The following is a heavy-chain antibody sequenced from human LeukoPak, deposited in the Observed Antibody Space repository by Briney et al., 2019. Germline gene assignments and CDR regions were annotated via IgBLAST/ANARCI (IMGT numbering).Heavy chain of an antibody. CDR1: GGTFSSYA. CDR2: IIPIFGTA. CDR3: ARAGYDYVWGSLGY. V-gene: IGHV1-69*05. J-gene: IGHJ4*02. D-gene: IGHD3-16*01. Sequence: SVKDSCKASGGTFSSYAISWVRQAPGQGLEWMGGIIPIFGTANYAQKFQGRVTITTDESTSTAYMELSSLRSEDTAVYYCARAGYDYVWGSLGYWGQGTLVTVSS.